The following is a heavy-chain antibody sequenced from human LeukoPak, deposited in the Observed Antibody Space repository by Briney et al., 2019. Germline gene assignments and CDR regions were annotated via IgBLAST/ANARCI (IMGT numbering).Heavy chain of an antibody. CDR3: ASKQGDY. Sequence: GGSLRLSCAASGFTVSNNFMTWVRQSPGKGLEYVSVIYAGSVTYYADSVKGRFTISRDNAKNSLYLQTNSLRAEDTAVYYCASKQGDYWGQGTLVTVSS. CDR2: IYAGSVT. CDR1: GFTVSNNF. V-gene: IGHV3-66*01. J-gene: IGHJ4*02.